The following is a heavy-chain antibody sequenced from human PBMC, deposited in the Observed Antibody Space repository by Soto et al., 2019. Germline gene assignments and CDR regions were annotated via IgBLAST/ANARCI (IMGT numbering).Heavy chain of an antibody. J-gene: IGHJ2*01. CDR2: IYAGDSDT. D-gene: IGHD2-8*01. CDR3: AGLGGCTNGVCLYWHFDL. V-gene: IGHV5-51*01. CDR1: GYSFTSYW. Sequence: PGGSLDVSCKGSGYSFTSYWIGWVRQMPGKGQGCRGIIYAGDSDTRYSPSFQCQVSTPPDQSISTAYLQWSSLKASDTAMYYCAGLGGCTNGVCLYWHFDLWGRGTLVTVSS.